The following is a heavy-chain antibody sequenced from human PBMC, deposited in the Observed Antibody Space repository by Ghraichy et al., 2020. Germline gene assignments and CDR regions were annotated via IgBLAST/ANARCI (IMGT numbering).Heavy chain of an antibody. CDR2: ISGIGDEI. CDR3: ARDRINVIPEAMYDF. J-gene: IGHJ4*02. CDR1: GFTVINYA. Sequence: GGSLRLSFVASGFTVINYAMSWVRQAPGKGLEWVSAISGIGDEIYYADSVKGRFTISRDNSKNTVYLQMNSLRAEDTAVYFCARDRINVIPEAMYDFWGQGTQVTVSS. D-gene: IGHD2-2*01. V-gene: IGHV3-23*01.